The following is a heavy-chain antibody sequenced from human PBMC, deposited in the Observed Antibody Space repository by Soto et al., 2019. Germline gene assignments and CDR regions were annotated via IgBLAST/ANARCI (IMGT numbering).Heavy chain of an antibody. CDR1: GFTFSRYG. J-gene: IGHJ5*02. D-gene: IGHD3-22*01. V-gene: IGHV3-33*01. CDR3: ARDDDYEANAIDL. Sequence: QVQLVESGGGVVQPGRSLRLSCVASGFTFSRYGMHWVRQAPGKWLEWVAVIWNDGSKQVYDDSVKGRFTISRDNSKNTLYLEMDSLRDEDTSVYYCARDDDYEANAIDLWGQGTLVTVSS. CDR2: IWNDGSKQ.